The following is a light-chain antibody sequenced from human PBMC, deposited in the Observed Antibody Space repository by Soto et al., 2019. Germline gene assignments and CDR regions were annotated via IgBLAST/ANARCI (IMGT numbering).Light chain of an antibody. Sequence: EIVLTQSPGTLSLSPRERATLSCRASQSVSSNYVAWYQHKVGQAPRLLIYGASNRAPGIPDRFSGSGSGTDFTLTISRREPEDFGLYYCQQYAASPRTFGQGTQVEV. CDR3: QQYAASPRT. CDR1: QSVSSNY. CDR2: GAS. V-gene: IGKV3-20*01. J-gene: IGKJ1*01.